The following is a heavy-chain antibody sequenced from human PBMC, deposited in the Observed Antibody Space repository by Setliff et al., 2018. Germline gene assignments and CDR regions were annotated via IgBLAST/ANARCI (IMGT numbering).Heavy chain of an antibody. CDR2: IYTGGSA. Sequence: KTSETLSLTCTVSGGSISSYYWSWIRQPAGKGLEWIGHIYTGGSANYNPSLKSRVTMSIDTSKNQFSLKLNSVTAADMAVYYCAREQWLDPPGYYYMDVWAKGTTVTVS. V-gene: IGHV4-4*07. CDR1: GGSISSYY. CDR3: AREQWLDPPGYYYMDV. D-gene: IGHD6-19*01. J-gene: IGHJ6*03.